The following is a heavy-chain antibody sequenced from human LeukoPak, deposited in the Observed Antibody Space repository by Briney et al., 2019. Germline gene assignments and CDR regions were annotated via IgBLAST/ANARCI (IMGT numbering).Heavy chain of an antibody. V-gene: IGHV4-31*03. Sequence: SEILSLTCTVSGGSISSGGYYWSWIRQHPGKGLEWIGYIYYSGSTYYNPSLKSRVTISVDTSKNQFSLKLSSVTAADTAVYYCARVMDHCSSTSCYEGGRFAFDIWGQGTMVTVSS. CDR3: ARVMDHCSSTSCYEGGRFAFDI. CDR1: GGSISSGGYY. J-gene: IGHJ3*02. D-gene: IGHD2-2*01. CDR2: IYYSGST.